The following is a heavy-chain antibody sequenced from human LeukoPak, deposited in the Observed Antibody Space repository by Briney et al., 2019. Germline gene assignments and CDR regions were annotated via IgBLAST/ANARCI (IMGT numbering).Heavy chain of an antibody. D-gene: IGHD3-3*02. CDR1: GFTFSNYW. CDR3: ARAGVISGWDY. J-gene: IGHJ4*02. V-gene: IGHV3-23*01. CDR2: IGGEKSGSWT. Sequence: TGGSLRLSCEGSGFTFSNYWMGWVRQAPGKGLEWLSAIGGEKSGSWTKSADSVKGRFTISRDNSENTLYLEMDSLTVEDTAVYYCARAGVISGWDYWGQGVLVTVSS.